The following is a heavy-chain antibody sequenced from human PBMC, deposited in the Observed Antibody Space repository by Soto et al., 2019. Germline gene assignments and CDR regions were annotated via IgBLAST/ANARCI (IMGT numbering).Heavy chain of an antibody. V-gene: IGHV5-10-1*01. Sequence: GESLKISCKGSGYSFTGYCISWVRQMPGKGLEWMGRIDPSDSYSNYSPSFQGHVTISADKSISTAYLQWNSLKASDTAIYYCARLSVVDYYGMDVWGQGTTVTVSS. CDR3: ARLSVVDYYGMDV. CDR2: IDPSDSYS. D-gene: IGHD3-22*01. CDR1: GYSFTGYC. J-gene: IGHJ6*02.